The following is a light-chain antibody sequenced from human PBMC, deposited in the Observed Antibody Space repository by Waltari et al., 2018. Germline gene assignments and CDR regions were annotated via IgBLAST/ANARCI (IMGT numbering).Light chain of an antibody. V-gene: IGLV1-40*01. CDR3: QSYDRLSASVV. CDR1: SPNPGADYP. J-gene: IGLJ2*01. Sequence: QSVLTQPPSVSGAPGQRVTISCPGSSPNPGADYPVNWYQHLPGMAPKLLIYNNINRPSGVPDRFSGSKSGTSASLAITGLQAEDEGDYHCQSYDRLSASVVFGGGTKLTVL. CDR2: NNI.